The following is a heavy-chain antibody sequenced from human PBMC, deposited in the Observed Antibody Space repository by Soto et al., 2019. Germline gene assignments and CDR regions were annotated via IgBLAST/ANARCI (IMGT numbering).Heavy chain of an antibody. D-gene: IGHD3-3*01. CDR1: GGSISSSSYY. V-gene: IGHV4-39*01. Sequence: QLQRQESGPGLVKPSETLSLTCTVSGGSISSSSYYWGWIRQPPGKGLEWSGSIYYSGSTYYNPSLKGRVTIPVDTSKNQFSLKLSSVTAADTAVYYCARHDTGGYYDFWSGPGLDYWGQGTLVTVSS. CDR2: IYYSGST. CDR3: ARHDTGGYYDFWSGPGLDY. J-gene: IGHJ4*02.